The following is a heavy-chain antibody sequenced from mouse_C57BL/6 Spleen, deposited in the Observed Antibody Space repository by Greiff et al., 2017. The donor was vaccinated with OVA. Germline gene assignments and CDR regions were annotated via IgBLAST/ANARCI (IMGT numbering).Heavy chain of an antibody. J-gene: IGHJ2*01. CDR1: GYTFTSYW. D-gene: IGHD1-1*01. CDR3: ARSGYYYGDY. CDR2: IDPSDSYT. Sequence: VQLQQPGAELVKPGASVKLSCKASGYTFTSYWMQWVKQRPGQGLEWIGEIDPSDSYTHYNQKFKGKATLTVDTSPTTAYMQLSSLTSEDSAVYYCARSGYYYGDYWGQGTTLTVSS. V-gene: IGHV1-50*01.